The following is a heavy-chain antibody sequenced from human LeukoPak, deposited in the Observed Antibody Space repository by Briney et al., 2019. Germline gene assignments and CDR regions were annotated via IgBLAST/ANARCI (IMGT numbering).Heavy chain of an antibody. V-gene: IGHV3-48*03. Sequence: GGSLRLSCAASGFTFSSYEMNWVRQAPGKGLEWVSYISSSGSTTYYADSVKGRFTISRDNSKNTLYLQMKSLRAEDTAVYYCAKDHSSGWSDAFDIWGQGTMVTVSS. J-gene: IGHJ3*02. CDR2: ISSSGSTT. CDR1: GFTFSSYE. CDR3: AKDHSSGWSDAFDI. D-gene: IGHD6-19*01.